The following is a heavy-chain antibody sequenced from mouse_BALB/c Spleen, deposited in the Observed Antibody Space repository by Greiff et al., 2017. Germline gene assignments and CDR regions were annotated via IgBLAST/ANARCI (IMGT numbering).Heavy chain of an antibody. J-gene: IGHJ3*01. D-gene: IGHD2-10*01. Sequence: EVKVIESGGGLVQPGESLKLSCESNEYEFPSHDMSWVRKTPEKRLELVAAINSDGGSTYYPDTMERRFIISRDNTKKTLYLQMSSLRSEDTALYYCAAYYGNLFAYWGQGTLVTVSA. CDR1: EYEFPSHD. CDR3: AAYYGNLFAY. V-gene: IGHV5-2*01. CDR2: INSDGGST.